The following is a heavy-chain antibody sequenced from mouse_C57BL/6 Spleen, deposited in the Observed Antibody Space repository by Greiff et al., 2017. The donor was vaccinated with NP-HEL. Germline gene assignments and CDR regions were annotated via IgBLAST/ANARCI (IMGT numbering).Heavy chain of an antibody. CDR1: GYTFTSYW. V-gene: IGHV1-55*01. Sequence: QVQLQQSGAELVKPGASVKMSCKASGYTFTSYWITWVKQRPGQGLEWIGDIYPGSGSTNYNEKFKSKATLTVDTSSSTAYMQLSSLTSEDSAVYYCARGTQATSGWFAYWGQGTLVTVSA. CDR2: IYPGSGST. J-gene: IGHJ3*01. D-gene: IGHD3-2*02. CDR3: ARGTQATSGWFAY.